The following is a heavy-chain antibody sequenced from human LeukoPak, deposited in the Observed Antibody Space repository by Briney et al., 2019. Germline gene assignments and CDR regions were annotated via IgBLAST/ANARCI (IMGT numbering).Heavy chain of an antibody. V-gene: IGHV1-69*05. CDR1: GGTFSSYA. J-gene: IGHJ4*02. CDR3: ARDDSGTGAYYFDY. Sequence: ASVKVSCKASGGTFSSYAISWVRQAPGQGLEWMGGIIPIFGTANYAQKFQGRVTITTDESTGTAYMELSSLRSEDTAVYYCARDDSGTGAYYFDYWGQGTLVTVSS. CDR2: IIPIFGTA. D-gene: IGHD1-7*01.